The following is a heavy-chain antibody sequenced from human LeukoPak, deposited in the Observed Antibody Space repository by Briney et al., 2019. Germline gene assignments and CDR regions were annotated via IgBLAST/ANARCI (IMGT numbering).Heavy chain of an antibody. D-gene: IGHD2-21*02. J-gene: IGHJ4*02. V-gene: IGHV3-23*01. CDR2: ISGSGTST. CDR1: GLTFSSYG. Sequence: PGGSLRLSCAASGLTFSSYGMTWVRRAPGKGLEWVSAISGSGTSTHYADSVEGRFTIFRDNSKNTLYLQMNSLSAEDAAVHYCAKATSYCGGDCQFYFDSWGQGTLVTVSS. CDR3: AKATSYCGGDCQFYFDS.